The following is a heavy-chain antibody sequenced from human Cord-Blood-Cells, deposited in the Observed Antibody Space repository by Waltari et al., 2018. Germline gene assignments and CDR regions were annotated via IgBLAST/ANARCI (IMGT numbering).Heavy chain of an antibody. D-gene: IGHD7-27*01. V-gene: IGHV1-69*01. CDR3: ARGFLTGDGRYWYFDL. CDR2: IVPIFGKA. J-gene: IGHJ2*01. Sequence: QVQLVQSGAEVKKPGSSVKVSCKASGGTFSSYAISWVRQAPGQGLEWMGGIVPIFGKANYAQKFQGRVTITADESTSTAYMELSSLRSEDTAVYYCARGFLTGDGRYWYFDLWGRGTLVTVSS. CDR1: GGTFSSYA.